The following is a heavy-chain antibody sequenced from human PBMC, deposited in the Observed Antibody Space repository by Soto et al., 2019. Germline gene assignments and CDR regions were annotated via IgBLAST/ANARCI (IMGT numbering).Heavy chain of an antibody. J-gene: IGHJ6*02. V-gene: IGHV1-69*01. CDR1: GGTFSNFA. D-gene: IGHD6-25*01. CDR2: IMPVFHTT. Sequence: QVQLVQSGAEVKKPGSSVKVSCQASGGTFSNFAFTWVRQAPGQGLEWLGGIMPVFHTTNIAQTFQDRITVTADDFTTTVYMEMTSLRYDDTAVYYCATATISPVSATLYHYGMDVWGQGTTVTVSS. CDR3: ATATISPVSATLYHYGMDV.